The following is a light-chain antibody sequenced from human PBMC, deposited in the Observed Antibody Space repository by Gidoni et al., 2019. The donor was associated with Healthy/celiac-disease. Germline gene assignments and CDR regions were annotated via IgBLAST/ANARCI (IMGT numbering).Light chain of an antibody. CDR1: QSVSSN. CDR3: QQYNNWPPMCS. Sequence: EIVMTQSPATLSVSPGERATLSCRASQSVSSNLAWYQQKPGQAPRLLIYGASTRATGIPARFSGSGSGTEFTLTISSLQSEDFAVYYCQQYNNWPPMCSFXQXPSWRSN. V-gene: IGKV3-15*01. J-gene: IGKJ2*04. CDR2: GAS.